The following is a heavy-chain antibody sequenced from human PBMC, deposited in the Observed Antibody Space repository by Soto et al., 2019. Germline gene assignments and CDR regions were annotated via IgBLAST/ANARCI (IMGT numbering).Heavy chain of an antibody. CDR1: GGSIRSTTYY. CDR3: ARHPSNFWFDP. Sequence: SETLSLTCTVSGGSIRSTTYYWGWIRQPPGKGLEWIGSIYYTGRAYYNPSLKSRVTVSVDTSKNQFSLKLSSVTAADTAVYYCARHPSNFWFDPWGQGTLVTVSS. D-gene: IGHD4-4*01. V-gene: IGHV4-39*01. CDR2: IYYTGRA. J-gene: IGHJ5*02.